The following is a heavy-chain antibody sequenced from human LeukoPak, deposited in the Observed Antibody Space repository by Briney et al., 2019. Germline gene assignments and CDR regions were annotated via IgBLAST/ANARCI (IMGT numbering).Heavy chain of an antibody. CDR2: IYSGVGT. Sequence: GGSLRLSCAASGFTVSSNYMSWVRQAPGKGLEWVSVIYSGVGTYYADSVKGRFTISRDNSKNTLYLQMNTLRAEDTAVYYCARDFVPFTGAFDIWGQGTMVTVSS. D-gene: IGHD6-6*01. CDR3: ARDFVPFTGAFDI. J-gene: IGHJ3*02. V-gene: IGHV3-53*01. CDR1: GFTVSSNY.